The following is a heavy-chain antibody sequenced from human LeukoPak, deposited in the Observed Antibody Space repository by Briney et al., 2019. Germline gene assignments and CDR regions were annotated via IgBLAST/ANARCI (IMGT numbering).Heavy chain of an antibody. CDR1: GFTFSSYG. CDR2: ISYDGSNK. V-gene: IGHV3-30*18. D-gene: IGHD6-19*01. CDR3: AKDTLQWLVGYFDY. J-gene: IGHJ4*02. Sequence: GGSLRLSCAASGFTFSSYGMHWVRQAPGKGLEWVAVISYDGSNKYYADSVKGRFTISRDNSKNTLYLQINSLRAEDTAVYYCAKDTLQWLVGYFDYWGQGALVTVSS.